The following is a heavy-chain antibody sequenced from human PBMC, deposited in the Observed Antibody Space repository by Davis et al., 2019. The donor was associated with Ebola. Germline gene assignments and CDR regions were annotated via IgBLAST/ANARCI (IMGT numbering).Heavy chain of an antibody. Sequence: SLKISCAASGFTFDDYAMHWVRQAPGKGLEWVSGISWNSGSIGYADSVKGRFTISRDNSKNTLYLQMNSLRAEDTAVYYCARDQDDYGDYGRLYYYYGMDVWGQGTTVTVSS. J-gene: IGHJ6*02. CDR1: GFTFDDYA. CDR2: ISWNSGSI. V-gene: IGHV3-9*01. CDR3: ARDQDDYGDYGRLYYYYGMDV. D-gene: IGHD4-17*01.